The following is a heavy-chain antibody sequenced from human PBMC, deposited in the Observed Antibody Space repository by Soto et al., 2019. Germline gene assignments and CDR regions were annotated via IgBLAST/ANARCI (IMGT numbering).Heavy chain of an antibody. CDR1: GFTFSSYA. J-gene: IGHJ4*02. CDR3: AKDPGVELRLHYFDY. Sequence: GGSLRLSCAASGFTFSSYAMSWVRQAPGKGLEWVSAISGSGGSTYYADSVKGRFTISRDNSKNTLYLQMNSLRAEDTAVYYCAKDPGVELRLHYFDYWGQGTLVTVSS. CDR2: ISGSGGST. D-gene: IGHD1-7*01. V-gene: IGHV3-23*01.